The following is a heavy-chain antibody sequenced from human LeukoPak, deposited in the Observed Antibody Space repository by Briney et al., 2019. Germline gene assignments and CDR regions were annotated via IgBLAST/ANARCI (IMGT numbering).Heavy chain of an antibody. CDR1: GGSISSGSYY. D-gene: IGHD2-15*01. CDR2: IYTSGST. Sequence: SETLSLTCTVSGGSISSGSYYWSWIRQPAGKGLEWIGRIYTSGSTNYNPSLKSRVTISVDTSKNQFSLKLSSVTAADTAVYYCARDLRCSGGSCNSVSWFDPWGQGTLVTVSS. J-gene: IGHJ5*02. V-gene: IGHV4-61*02. CDR3: ARDLRCSGGSCNSVSWFDP.